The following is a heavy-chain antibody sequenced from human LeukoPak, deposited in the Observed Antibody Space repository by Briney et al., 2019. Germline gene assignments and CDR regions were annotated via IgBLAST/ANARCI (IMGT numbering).Heavy chain of an antibody. J-gene: IGHJ4*02. Sequence: PGGSLRLSCAASGFTFSGSAMHWVRQASGKGLEWVGRIRSKANSYATAYAASVKGRFTISRDDSKNTAYLQMNSLKTEDTAVYYCTRQSPIYCGGDCYPFDYWGQGTLVTVSS. CDR2: IRSKANSYAT. V-gene: IGHV3-73*01. D-gene: IGHD2-21*02. CDR1: GFTFSGSA. CDR3: TRQSPIYCGGDCYPFDY.